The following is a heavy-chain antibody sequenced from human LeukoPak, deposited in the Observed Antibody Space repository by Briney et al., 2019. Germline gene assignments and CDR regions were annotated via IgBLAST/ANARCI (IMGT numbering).Heavy chain of an antibody. D-gene: IGHD5-12*01. CDR2: ISYGGSNK. J-gene: IGHJ6*03. Sequence: GGSLRLSCAASGFTFSNYDMHWVRQAPGKGLEWVAVISYGGSNKYYADSVKGRFTISRDNSKNTLYLQMNSLRAEDTAVYYCAKVASSPYMDVWGKGTTVTVSS. CDR1: GFTFSNYD. CDR3: AKVASSPYMDV. V-gene: IGHV3-30*18.